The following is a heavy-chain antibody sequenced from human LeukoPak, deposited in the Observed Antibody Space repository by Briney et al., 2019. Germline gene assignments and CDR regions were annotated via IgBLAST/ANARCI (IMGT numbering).Heavy chain of an antibody. Sequence: GGSLRLSCAASGFTLSRYNFNWVRQAPGKGLEWVSSISSSNTYIYYADSVKGRFTISRDNAKNSLYLQMNSLRAEDTAAYYCARHLTGTTYNYYYYYMDVWGKGTTVTVSS. V-gene: IGHV3-21*01. CDR1: GFTLSRYN. CDR2: ISSSNTYI. D-gene: IGHD1-7*01. J-gene: IGHJ6*03. CDR3: ARHLTGTTYNYYYYYMDV.